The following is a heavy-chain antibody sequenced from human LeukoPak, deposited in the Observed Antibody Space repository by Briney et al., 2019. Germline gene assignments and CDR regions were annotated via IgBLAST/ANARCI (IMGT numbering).Heavy chain of an antibody. CDR1: GGTFSSYA. CDR3: ARENRYYFDH. Sequence: SMKVSCKASGGTFSSYAISWVRQAPGQGLEWMGRIIPILGIANYAQKFQGRVTITADKSTSTAYMELSSLRSEDTAVYYCARENRYYFDHWGQGTLVTVSS. CDR2: IIPILGIA. V-gene: IGHV1-69*04. J-gene: IGHJ4*02. D-gene: IGHD1-14*01.